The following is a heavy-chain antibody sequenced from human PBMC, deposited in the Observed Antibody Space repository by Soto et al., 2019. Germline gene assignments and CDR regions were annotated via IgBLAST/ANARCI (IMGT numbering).Heavy chain of an antibody. V-gene: IGHV1-2*04. J-gene: IGHJ5*02. D-gene: IGHD3-9*01. CDR2: INPNSGGT. Sequence: ASVKVSCKASGYTFTGYYMHWVRQAPGQGLEWMGWINPNSGGTNYAQKFQGWVTMTRDTSISTAYMELSRLRSDDTAVYNCARGTPYDILTGYYNRYWFDPWGQGTLVTVSS. CDR1: GYTFTGYY. CDR3: ARGTPYDILTGYYNRYWFDP.